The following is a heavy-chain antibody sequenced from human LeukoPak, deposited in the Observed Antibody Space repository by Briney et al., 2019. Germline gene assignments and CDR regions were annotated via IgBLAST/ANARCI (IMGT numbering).Heavy chain of an antibody. Sequence: KPSETLSLTCTVSGGSISSSSYYWGWIRQPPGKGLEWIGNIYYIGSTYYNPSLKSRVTISVDTSKNQFSLKLSSVTAADTAVYYCARGRVHLDYWGQGTLVTVSS. V-gene: IGHV4-39*07. CDR1: GGSISSSSYY. J-gene: IGHJ4*02. CDR3: ARGRVHLDY. CDR2: IYYIGST.